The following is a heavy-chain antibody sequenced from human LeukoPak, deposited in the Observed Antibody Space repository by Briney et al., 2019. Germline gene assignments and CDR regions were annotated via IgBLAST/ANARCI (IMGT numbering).Heavy chain of an antibody. V-gene: IGHV6-1*01. Sequence: AXXXXXQSPLRGLEWLGRTYYRSKLSRDYAVSVRSRIAINPDTSKNQFSLQLNSVTPEDTAVYYCARDLNGDFSLDSWGQGTLVTVSS. CDR1: A. D-gene: IGHD4-17*01. J-gene: IGHJ4*02. CDR3: ARDLNGDFSLDS. CDR2: TYYRSKLSR.